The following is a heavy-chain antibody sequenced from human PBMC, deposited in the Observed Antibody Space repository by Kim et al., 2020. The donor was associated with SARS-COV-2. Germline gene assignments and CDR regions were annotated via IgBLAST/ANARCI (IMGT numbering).Heavy chain of an antibody. D-gene: IGHD3-22*01. CDR1: GGSISSGGYY. CDR2: IYYSGST. Sequence: SETLSLTCTVSGGSISSGGYYWSWIRQHPGKGLEWIGYIYYSGSTYYNPSLKSRVTISVDTSKNQFSVKLSSVTAADTAVYYCARGQGLITMIVVVVGAFDYWGQGTLVTVSS. J-gene: IGHJ4*02. CDR3: ARGQGLITMIVVVVGAFDY. V-gene: IGHV4-31*03.